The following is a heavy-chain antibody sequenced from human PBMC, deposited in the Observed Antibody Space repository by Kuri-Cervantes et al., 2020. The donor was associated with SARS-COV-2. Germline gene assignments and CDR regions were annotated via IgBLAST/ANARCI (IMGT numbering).Heavy chain of an antibody. J-gene: IGHJ6*02. CDR2: ISAYNGNT. CDR1: GYTFTSYG. V-gene: IGHV1-18*01. D-gene: IGHD2-15*01. CDR3: ARVAGSYYYYYGMDV. Sequence: ASVKVSCKASGYTFTSYGISWGRQAPGQGLEWMGWISAYNGNTNYAQKLQGRVTMTTDTSTSTAYMELRSLRSDDTAVYYCARVAGSYYYYYGMDVWGQGTTVTVSS.